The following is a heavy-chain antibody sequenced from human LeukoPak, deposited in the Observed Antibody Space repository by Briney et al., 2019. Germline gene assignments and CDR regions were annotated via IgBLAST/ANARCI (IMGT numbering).Heavy chain of an antibody. Sequence: SWIRQPPGKGLEWVGRVKSKTDGGTTDYAAPVKGRFTISRDDSKNTLYLQMNSLKTEDTAVYYCTTGILTGYYKRAADYWGQGTLVTVSS. CDR3: TTGILTGYYKRAADY. D-gene: IGHD3-9*01. V-gene: IGHV3-15*01. J-gene: IGHJ4*02. CDR2: VKSKTDGGTT.